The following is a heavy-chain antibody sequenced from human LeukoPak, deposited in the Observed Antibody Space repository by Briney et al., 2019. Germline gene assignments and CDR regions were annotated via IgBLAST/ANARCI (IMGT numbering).Heavy chain of an antibody. CDR1: GGTFSSYA. Sequence: GASVKVSCKASGGTFSSYAISWVRQAPGQGLEWMGRIIPIFGTANYAQKFQGRVTITTDESTSTAYMELSSLRSEDTAVYYCARVPYDYVWGSYRLGPLWHWGQGTLVTVSS. CDR2: IIPIFGTA. V-gene: IGHV1-69*05. CDR3: ARVPYDYVWGSYRLGPLWH. D-gene: IGHD3-16*02. J-gene: IGHJ4*02.